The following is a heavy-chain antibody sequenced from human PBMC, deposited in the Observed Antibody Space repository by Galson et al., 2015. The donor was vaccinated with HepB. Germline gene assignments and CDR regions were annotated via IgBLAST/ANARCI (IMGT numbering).Heavy chain of an antibody. J-gene: IGHJ4*02. V-gene: IGHV3-23*01. CDR2: ISGSGGGT. CDR3: AKAEGYCSSTSCYEDFDY. CDR1: GFTFSSYA. Sequence: SLRLSCAASGFTFSSYAMSWVRQAPGKGLEWVSAISGSGGGTYYADSVKGRFTISRDNSKNTLYLQMNSLRAEDTAVYYCAKAEGYCSSTSCYEDFDYWGQGTLVTVSS. D-gene: IGHD2-2*01.